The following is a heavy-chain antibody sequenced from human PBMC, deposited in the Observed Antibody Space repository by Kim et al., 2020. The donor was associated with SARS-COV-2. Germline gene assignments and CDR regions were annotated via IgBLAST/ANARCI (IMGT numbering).Heavy chain of an antibody. CDR3: ARGGTTEWDYYYYGMDV. Sequence: GGSLRLSCAASGFTFSSYDMHWVRQATGKGLEWVSAIGTAGDTYYPGSVKGRFTISRENAKNSLYLQMNSLRAGDTAVYYCARGGTTEWDYYYYGMDVWGQGTTVTVSS. CDR1: GFTFSSYD. D-gene: IGHD4-17*01. J-gene: IGHJ6*02. V-gene: IGHV3-13*04. CDR2: IGTAGDT.